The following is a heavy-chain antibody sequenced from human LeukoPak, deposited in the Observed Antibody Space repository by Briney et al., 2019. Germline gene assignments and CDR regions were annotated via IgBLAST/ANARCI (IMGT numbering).Heavy chain of an antibody. D-gene: IGHD3-22*01. CDR1: GGTFSRYA. V-gene: IGHV1-69*05. CDR3: ARANYHDSSGYYHDAFDI. CDR2: IIPIFGTS. J-gene: IGHJ3*02. Sequence: SVKVSCKASGGTFSRYAIGWVRQAPGQGLEWMGGIIPIFGTSNYAQNFQGRVTITTDESTSTAYMELSSVRSEDTAVYYCARANYHDSSGYYHDAFDIWGQGTMVTVSS.